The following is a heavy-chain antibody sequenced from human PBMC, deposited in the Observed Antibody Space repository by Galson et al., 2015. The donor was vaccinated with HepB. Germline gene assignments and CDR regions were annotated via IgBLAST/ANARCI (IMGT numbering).Heavy chain of an antibody. CDR1: GGTFSSYA. Sequence: SVKVSCKASGGTFSSYAISWVRQAPGQGLEWMGGIIPILGIANYAQKFQGRVTITADKSTSTAYMELSSLRSEDTAVYYCARAAVGYCSGGSCYYYYYYYYMDVWGKGTTVTVSS. CDR2: IIPILGIA. J-gene: IGHJ6*03. D-gene: IGHD2-15*01. V-gene: IGHV1-69*10. CDR3: ARAAVGYCSGGSCYYYYYYYYMDV.